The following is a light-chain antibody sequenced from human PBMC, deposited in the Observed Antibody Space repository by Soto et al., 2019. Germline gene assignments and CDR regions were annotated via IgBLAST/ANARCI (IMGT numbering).Light chain of an antibody. Sequence: DIVMTQSPDSLAVSLGERATINCKSSHSVLYTSNNKNYLAWYQQKPGQAPKLLLHWASTRESGVPERFSGSVSFTLFTLTISTLQAEDVAVYFCKKYYNVPLTFGGGTKVAIK. CDR2: WAS. V-gene: IGKV4-1*01. J-gene: IGKJ4*01. CDR3: KKYYNVPLT. CDR1: HSVLYTSNNKNY.